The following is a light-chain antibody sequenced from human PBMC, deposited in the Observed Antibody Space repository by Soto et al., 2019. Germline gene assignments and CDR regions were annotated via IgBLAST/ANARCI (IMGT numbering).Light chain of an antibody. CDR2: AAS. Sequence: IQMTQSPSSLSASLGDRLSITCRASQVITNDLGWYQQKPGKAPKRLIYAASTLQSGVPSRFSGSGSGTEFTLTISSLQPKDVATYYCLQLNTYPWTFGQGTRWIS. CDR3: LQLNTYPWT. J-gene: IGKJ1*01. CDR1: QVITND. V-gene: IGKV1-17*01.